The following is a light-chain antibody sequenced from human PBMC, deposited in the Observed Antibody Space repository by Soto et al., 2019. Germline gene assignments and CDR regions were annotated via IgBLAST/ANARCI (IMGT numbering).Light chain of an antibody. CDR1: HNIKTY. CDR2: AAS. CDR3: QQSFSSPPWT. V-gene: IGKV1-39*01. Sequence: IPMPQSPSSLSASVGESVTITCRGSHNIKTYLNWYQQKPGKAPNLLIYAASSLHSGVPSRFSGSGSGTDFTLTISSLQPEDFATYYCQQSFSSPPWTFGQGTKVDI. J-gene: IGKJ1*01.